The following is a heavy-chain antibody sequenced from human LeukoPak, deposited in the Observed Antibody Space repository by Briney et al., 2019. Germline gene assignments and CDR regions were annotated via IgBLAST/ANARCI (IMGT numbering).Heavy chain of an antibody. Sequence: GGSLRVSCSASGFIFSTYAMSWVRQAPGKGLEWVSVIYSGGSTYYADSVKGRFTISRDNSKNTLYLQMNSLRAEDTAVYYCARAGCSGGSCYPTFYYYYGMDVWGQGTTVTVSS. V-gene: IGHV3-53*01. J-gene: IGHJ6*02. D-gene: IGHD2-15*01. CDR1: GFIFSTYA. CDR3: ARAGCSGGSCYPTFYYYYGMDV. CDR2: IYSGGST.